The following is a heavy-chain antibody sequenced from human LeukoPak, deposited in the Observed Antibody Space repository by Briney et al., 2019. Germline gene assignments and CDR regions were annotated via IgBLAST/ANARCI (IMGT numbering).Heavy chain of an antibody. CDR3: ARLGRTYSNYVIYYYGMDV. CDR2: INHSGST. V-gene: IGHV4-34*01. Sequence: SETLTLNCAVHGGSFRGYYWSWLRQPPGKGLQWIGEINHSGSTNYNPSLMSRVTISVDTSKNQSSLKLSPVTAADTAVYYCARLGRTYSNYVIYYYGMDVWGQGTTVTVSS. CDR1: GGSFRGYY. J-gene: IGHJ6*02. D-gene: IGHD4-11*01.